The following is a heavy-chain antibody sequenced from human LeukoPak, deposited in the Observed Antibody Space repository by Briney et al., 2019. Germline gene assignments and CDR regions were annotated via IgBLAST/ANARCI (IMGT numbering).Heavy chain of an antibody. J-gene: IGHJ4*02. V-gene: IGHV3-23*01. D-gene: IGHD2/OR15-2a*01. Sequence: GGSLRLSCAASGFTVSSNYMSWVRQAPGKGLEWVSAISGGGATTYYADSVKGRFTISRDNSKNTLYLQMNSLRAEDTAVYYCAKDPPSSGTTFDYWGQGTLVTVSS. CDR1: GFTVSSNY. CDR2: ISGGGATT. CDR3: AKDPPSSGTTFDY.